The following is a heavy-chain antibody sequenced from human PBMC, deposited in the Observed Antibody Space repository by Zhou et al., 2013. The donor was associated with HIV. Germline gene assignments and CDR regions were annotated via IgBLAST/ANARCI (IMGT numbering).Heavy chain of an antibody. J-gene: IGHJ4*02. D-gene: IGHD3-9*01. Sequence: QAQLVQSGAEVRKPGSSVKVSCKASGGTFSSYAISWVRQAPGQGLEWMGRIIPILGIANYAQKFQGRVTITADKSTSTAYMELSSLRSEDTAVYYCARAHLGGELRYFDWLLLGYWGQGTLVTVSS. CDR1: GGTFSSYA. CDR3: ARAHLGGELRYFDWLLLGY. V-gene: IGHV1-69*04. CDR2: IIPILGIA.